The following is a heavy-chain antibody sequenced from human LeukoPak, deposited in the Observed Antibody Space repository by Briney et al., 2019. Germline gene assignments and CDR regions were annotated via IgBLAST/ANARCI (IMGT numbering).Heavy chain of an antibody. J-gene: IGHJ4*02. CDR2: INAYTGNT. D-gene: IGHD6-19*01. V-gene: IGHV1-18*04. Sequence: ASVKVSCKASGYTFTNYGISWVRQTPGEGLEWMGWINAYTGNTNYAQKFQGRVTMTTDTSTSTAYMELRNLRSDDTAVYYCARQAGGYSSGWYQLHFDYWGQGTLVTVSS. CDR3: ARQAGGYSSGWYQLHFDY. CDR1: GYTFTNYG.